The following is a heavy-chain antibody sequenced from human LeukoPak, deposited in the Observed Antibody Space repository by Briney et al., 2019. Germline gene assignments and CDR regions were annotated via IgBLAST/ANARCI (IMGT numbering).Heavy chain of an antibody. CDR2: IIPILGIA. D-gene: IGHD3-16*01. J-gene: IGHJ4*02. V-gene: IGHV1-69*04. CDR1: EGTFSSYA. CDR3: AAGLPLDY. Sequence: VASVKVSCKASEGTFSSYAISWVRQAPGQGLEWMGRIIPILGIANYAQKFQGRVTITADKSTSTAYMELSSLRSEDTAVYYCAAGLPLDYWGQGTLVTVSS.